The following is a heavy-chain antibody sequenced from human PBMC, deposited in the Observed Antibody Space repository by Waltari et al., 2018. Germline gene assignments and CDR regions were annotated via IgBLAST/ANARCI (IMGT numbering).Heavy chain of an antibody. CDR3: ARETYYYDSSGYYFTA. D-gene: IGHD3-22*01. CDR2: INPNSGGT. J-gene: IGHJ5*02. Sequence: QVQLVQSGAEVKKPGASVKVSCKASGYTFTGYYMHWVRQATGQGLEWMGWINPNSGGTNYAQKFQGRVTMTRDTSISTAYMELSRLRSDDTAVYYCARETYYYDSSGYYFTAWGQGTLVTVSS. V-gene: IGHV1-2*02. CDR1: GYTFTGYY.